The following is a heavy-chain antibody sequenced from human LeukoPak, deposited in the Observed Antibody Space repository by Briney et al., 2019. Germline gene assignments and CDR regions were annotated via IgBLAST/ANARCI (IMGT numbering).Heavy chain of an antibody. CDR2: ISGSGGST. V-gene: IGHV3-23*01. Sequence: GRSLRLSCAASGFTFSSYAMHWVRQAPGKGLEWVSAISGSGGSTYYADSVKGRFTISRDNSKNTLYLQMNSLRAEDTAVYFCAGGYGDYHYYYYYYMDVWGKGTTVTVSS. CDR1: GFTFSSYA. J-gene: IGHJ6*03. CDR3: AGGYGDYHYYYYYYMDV. D-gene: IGHD4-17*01.